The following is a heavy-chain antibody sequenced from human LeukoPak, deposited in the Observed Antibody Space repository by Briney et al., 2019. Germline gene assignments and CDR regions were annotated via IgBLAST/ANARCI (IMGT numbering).Heavy chain of an antibody. D-gene: IGHD3-3*01. CDR1: GFTFCSYW. CDR2: IKSDGSTT. V-gene: IGHV3-74*01. J-gene: IGHJ4*02. Sequence: PGGSLRHSCAASGFTFCSYWMHWVRQAPGKGLVWVSRIKSDGSTTTYADSVKGRFTISRDNAKNTLYLQMNSLRAEDTAVYYCAGVLDTHFAYWAERPLVTVSS. CDR3: AGVLDTHFAY.